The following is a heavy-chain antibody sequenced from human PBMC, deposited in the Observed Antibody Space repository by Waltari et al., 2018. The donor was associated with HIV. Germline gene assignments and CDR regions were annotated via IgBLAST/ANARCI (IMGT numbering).Heavy chain of an antibody. CDR1: GFSFSDFW. J-gene: IGHJ6*02. Sequence: LVQSGGGLVQPGGCVCLSCAASGFSFSDFWMHWVRQCLWKGLEWVSCRNSECVYGTYSASGKRRFTVSRDNVKFTLFIEMSRLRVDDTAVYYCSRVDDDVWLGPRRDKNYGMDVWGQGTAVTVSS. V-gene: IGHV3-74*01. D-gene: IGHD3-3*01. CDR2: RNSECVYG. CDR3: SRVDDDVWLGPRRDKNYGMDV.